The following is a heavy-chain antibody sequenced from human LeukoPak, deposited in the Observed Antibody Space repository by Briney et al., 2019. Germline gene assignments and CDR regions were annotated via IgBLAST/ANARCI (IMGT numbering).Heavy chain of an antibody. D-gene: IGHD3-3*01. CDR1: GFTFSSYA. CDR2: ISGSGGST. J-gene: IGHJ3*02. CDR3: AKGVTIFGVVPDDAFDI. Sequence: GGSLRLSCAASGFTFSSYAMSWVRQAPGKGLEWVSAISGSGGSTNYADSVKGRFTISRDNSKNTLYLQMNSLRAEDTAVYYCAKGVTIFGVVPDDAFDIWGQGTMVTVSS. V-gene: IGHV3-23*01.